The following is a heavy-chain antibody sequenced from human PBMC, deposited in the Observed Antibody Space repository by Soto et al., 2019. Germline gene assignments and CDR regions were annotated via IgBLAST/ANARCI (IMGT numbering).Heavy chain of an antibody. CDR3: ATDFFVWLFPTDYCYGMDV. CDR2: FDPEDGET. V-gene: IGHV1-24*01. Sequence: ASVKVSCKVSGYTLTELSMHWVRQAPGKGLEWMGGFDPEDGETIYAQKFQGRVTMTEDTSTDTAYMELSSLRSEDTAVYYCATDFFVWLFPTDYCYGMDVWGQGTTVTVSS. J-gene: IGHJ6*02. CDR1: GYTLTELS. D-gene: IGHD3-9*01.